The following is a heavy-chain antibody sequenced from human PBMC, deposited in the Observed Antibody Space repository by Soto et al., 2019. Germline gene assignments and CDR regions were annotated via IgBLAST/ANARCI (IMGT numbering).Heavy chain of an antibody. CDR3: AKAVGSYGNFDY. CDR1: GYTFTSYG. J-gene: IGHJ4*02. Sequence: ASVKVSCKASGYTFTSYGISWVRQAPGQGLEWMGWISAYNGNTNYAQKLQGRVTMTTDTSTSTAYMELRSLRAEDTALYYCAKAVGSYGNFDYWGQGTLVTVSS. V-gene: IGHV1-18*01. D-gene: IGHD5-18*01. CDR2: ISAYNGNT.